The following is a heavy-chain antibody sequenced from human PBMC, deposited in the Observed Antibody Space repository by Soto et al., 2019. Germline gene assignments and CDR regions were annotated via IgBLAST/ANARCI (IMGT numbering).Heavy chain of an antibody. D-gene: IGHD5-18*01. V-gene: IGHV3-30*18. CDR1: VFTFSSYG. CDR3: AKDPLDTAMVDYYYGMDV. CDR2: ISYDGSNK. Sequence: AGGSLRLSCAASVFTFSSYGMHWVRQAPGKGLEWVAVISYDGSNKYYADSVKGRFTISRDNSKNTLYLQMNSLRAEDTAVYYCAKDPLDTAMVDYYYGMDVWGQGTTVTVSS. J-gene: IGHJ6*02.